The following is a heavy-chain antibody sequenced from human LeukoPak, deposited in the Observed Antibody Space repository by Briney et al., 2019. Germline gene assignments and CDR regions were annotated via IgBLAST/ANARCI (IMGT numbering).Heavy chain of an antibody. CDR2: MNPNSGNT. CDR3: ARGYGDYFLVTTNYYMDV. V-gene: IGHV1-8*01. Sequence: ASVKVSCEASGYTFTSYDINWVRQATGQGLEWMGWMNPNSGNTEYAQKFQGRVTMTRNTSISTAYMELSSLRSEDAAMYYCARGYGDYFLVTTNYYMDVWGKGTTVTISS. D-gene: IGHD4-17*01. J-gene: IGHJ6*03. CDR1: GYTFTSYD.